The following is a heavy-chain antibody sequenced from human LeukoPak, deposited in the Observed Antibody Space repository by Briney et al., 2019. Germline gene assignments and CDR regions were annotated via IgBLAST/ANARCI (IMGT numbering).Heavy chain of an antibody. J-gene: IGHJ4*02. D-gene: IGHD3-10*01. Sequence: SETLSLTCAVYGGSFSGYYWSWIRQPPGKGLEWIGEINHSGSTNYNPSLKSRVTISVDTSKNQFSLKLSSVTAADTAVYYCARGSLWFGELRYWGQGPLVTVSS. CDR2: INHSGST. CDR3: ARGSLWFGELRY. V-gene: IGHV4-34*01. CDR1: GGSFSGYY.